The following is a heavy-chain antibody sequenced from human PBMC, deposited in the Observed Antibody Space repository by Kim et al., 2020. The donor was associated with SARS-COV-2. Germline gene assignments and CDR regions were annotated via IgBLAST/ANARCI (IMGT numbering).Heavy chain of an antibody. CDR3: AKDMLRGYSGGWYEG. D-gene: IGHD6-19*01. V-gene: IGHV3-9*01. Sequence: DPVKGRFTISRGNAKNSRYLQMNSLRAEDTALYYCAKDMLRGYSGGWYEGWGQGTLVTVSS. J-gene: IGHJ4*02.